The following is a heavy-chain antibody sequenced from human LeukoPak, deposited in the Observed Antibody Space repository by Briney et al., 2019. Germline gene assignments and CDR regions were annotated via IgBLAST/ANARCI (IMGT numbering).Heavy chain of an antibody. CDR1: GYTFNNYG. J-gene: IGHJ5*02. Sequence: GASVKVSCKASGYTFNNYGITWVRQAPGQGLEWMGWISVYNGNANYVQKLQGRLAMTTDTSTNTAYMELRSLRSDDTAVYYCARDDYGDSKGRFDPWGQGTLVTVSS. D-gene: IGHD4-17*01. CDR3: ARDDYGDSKGRFDP. V-gene: IGHV1-18*01. CDR2: ISVYNGNA.